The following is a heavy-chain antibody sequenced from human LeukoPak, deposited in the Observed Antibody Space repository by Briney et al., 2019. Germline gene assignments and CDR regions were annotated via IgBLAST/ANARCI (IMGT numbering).Heavy chain of an antibody. CDR1: GGSISSSSYY. CDR2: IYYSGST. D-gene: IGHD2-2*01. Sequence: SETLSLTCTVSGGSISSSSYYWGWIRQPPGKGLEWIGSIYYSGSTYYNPSLKSRVTISVDTSKNQFSLKLSSVTAADTAVYYCARVGCSSTSCYDPHMDVWGKGTTVTVSS. V-gene: IGHV4-39*01. J-gene: IGHJ6*04. CDR3: ARVGCSSTSCYDPHMDV.